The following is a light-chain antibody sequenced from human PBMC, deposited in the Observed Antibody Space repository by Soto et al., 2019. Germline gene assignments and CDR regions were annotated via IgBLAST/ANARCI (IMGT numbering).Light chain of an antibody. V-gene: IGKV1-39*01. J-gene: IGKJ1*01. CDR3: QQSYTTPQT. CDR2: VAS. Sequence: DIQMTQYPSSLSASVGDRVTITCRASQSIGSFLNWYQHKPGKAPNLLIYVASSLQGGVPSRFSGSGSGTDFTLTISSLHPEDFATYYCQQSYTTPQTFGQGTKVDIK. CDR1: QSIGSF.